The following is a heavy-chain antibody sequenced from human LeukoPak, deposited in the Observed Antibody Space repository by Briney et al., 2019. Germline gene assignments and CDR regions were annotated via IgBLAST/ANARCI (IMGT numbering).Heavy chain of an antibody. Sequence: PGGSLRLSCAASGFTFSSYNMNWVRQAPGQGLEWVSSISSSGTYIYYADSVKGRLTISGDNAKNPLYLQMNSLRADDTAMYYCARDPPFDYWGQGALVTVSS. CDR1: GFTFSSYN. CDR2: ISSSGTYI. CDR3: ARDPPFDY. J-gene: IGHJ4*02. V-gene: IGHV3-21*01.